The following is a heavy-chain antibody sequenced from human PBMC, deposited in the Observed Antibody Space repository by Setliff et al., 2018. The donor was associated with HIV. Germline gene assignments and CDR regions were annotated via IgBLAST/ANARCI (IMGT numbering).Heavy chain of an antibody. D-gene: IGHD2-8*02. J-gene: IGHJ3*01. V-gene: IGHV4-38-2*02. CDR3: ARDTGVNVAPDGRGYHTFDF. CDR2: IYHRGGT. Sequence: PSETLSLTRSVSGSSISSNSYWWAWIRQPPGKGLEYIGTIYHRGGTFNNPSLKSRVVMSVDTSKNQFSLKLTSVTAADTATYYCARDTGVNVAPDGRGYHTFDFWGRGTMVTVSS. CDR1: GSSISSNSY.